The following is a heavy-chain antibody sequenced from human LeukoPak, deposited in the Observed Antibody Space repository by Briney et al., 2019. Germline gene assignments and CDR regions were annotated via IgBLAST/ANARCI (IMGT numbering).Heavy chain of an antibody. J-gene: IGHJ4*02. CDR3: ARDQYYGSGSYGIDY. CDR1: GYTFTSYG. CDR2: ISAYNGNT. V-gene: IGHV1-18*01. Sequence: ASVKVSCKASGYTFTSYGISWVRQAPGQGLEWMGWISAYNGNTHYAQKLQGRVTMTTDTSTSTAYMELRSLRSDDTAVYYCARDQYYGSGSYGIDYWGQGTLVTVSS. D-gene: IGHD3-10*01.